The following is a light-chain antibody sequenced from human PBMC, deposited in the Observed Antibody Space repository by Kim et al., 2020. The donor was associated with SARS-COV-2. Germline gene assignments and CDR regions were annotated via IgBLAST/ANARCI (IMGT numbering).Light chain of an antibody. CDR1: QSISNK. V-gene: IGKV3-15*01. CDR3: QQYYNWPPVT. CDR2: GAS. J-gene: IGKJ4*01. Sequence: PGARVTPSCRASQSISNKLAWYQQKPGQAPRLLIYGASTRATGIPARFSGSGSGTEFTLDISSLQSEDFAVYYCQQYYNWPPVTFGGGTKVDIK.